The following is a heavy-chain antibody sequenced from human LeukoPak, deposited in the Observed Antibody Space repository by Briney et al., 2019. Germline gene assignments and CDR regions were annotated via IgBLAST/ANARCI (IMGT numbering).Heavy chain of an antibody. D-gene: IGHD1-14*01. J-gene: IGHJ4*02. Sequence: GGSLRLSCIASGLTFRNYAMSWVRQASAKGLEWVAGMDQGGGFIQYADSVKGWFTISRDNSKSTLHLQMSSLRAEDTAVYYCAKDYRGSGEVGETGPLDYWGQGTLVTVSS. CDR3: AKDYRGSGEVGETGPLDY. CDR2: MDQGGGFI. CDR1: GLTFRNYA. V-gene: IGHV3-23*01.